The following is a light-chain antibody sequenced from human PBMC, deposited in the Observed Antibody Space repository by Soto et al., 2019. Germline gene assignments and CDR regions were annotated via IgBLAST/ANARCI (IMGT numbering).Light chain of an antibody. Sequence: DIVMTQSPLSLPVTPGEPASISCRYSQSLLHSNGYKYLDWYLQKPGQSPQLLIYLGSYRASGVPERFSGSASGPDFTLKISRVEAEDVGVYYCMQALQTPYTFGQGTKLEIK. CDR1: QSLLHSNGYKY. CDR2: LGS. CDR3: MQALQTPYT. V-gene: IGKV2-28*01. J-gene: IGKJ2*01.